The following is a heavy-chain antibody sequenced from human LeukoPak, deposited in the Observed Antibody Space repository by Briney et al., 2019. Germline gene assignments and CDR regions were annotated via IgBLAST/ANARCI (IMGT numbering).Heavy chain of an antibody. J-gene: IGHJ5*02. D-gene: IGHD3-22*01. V-gene: IGHV4-31*03. CDR2: IYYSGST. Sequence: ASETLSLTCTVSGGSISSGGYYWSWIRQHPGKGLEWIGYIYYSGSTYYNPSLKSRVTISVDTSKNQFSLKLSSVTAADTAVYYCAREERNYYDSSGYYYVSWFDPWGQGTLVTVSS. CDR3: AREERNYYDSSGYYYVSWFDP. CDR1: GGSISSGGYY.